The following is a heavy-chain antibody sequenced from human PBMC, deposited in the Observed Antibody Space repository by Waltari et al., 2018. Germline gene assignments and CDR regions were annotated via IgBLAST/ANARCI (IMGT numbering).Heavy chain of an antibody. J-gene: IGHJ6*03. CDR1: GGSISSGSYY. D-gene: IGHD3-3*01. Sequence: QVQLQESGPGLVKPSQTLSLTCTVSGGSISSGSYYWSWIRKPAGKGLEWIGRIYTSGSTNYNPSLRSRVTISVDTSKNQFSLKLSSVTAADTAVYYCARGVDYDLGMDVWGKGTTVTVSS. CDR2: IYTSGST. V-gene: IGHV4-61*02. CDR3: ARGVDYDLGMDV.